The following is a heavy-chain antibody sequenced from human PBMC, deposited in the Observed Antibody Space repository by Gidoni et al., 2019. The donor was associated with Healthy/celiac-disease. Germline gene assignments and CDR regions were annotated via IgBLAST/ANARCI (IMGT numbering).Heavy chain of an antibody. CDR2: IYYSGST. J-gene: IGHJ5*02. V-gene: IGHV4-31*03. D-gene: IGHD2-15*01. CDR3: ARRYCSGGSCYEGFDP. Sequence: QVQLQESGPGLVTPSQTLSLTCTVSGGSISSGGYYWSWIRQHPGKGLEWIGYIYYSGSTYYNPSLKSRVTISVDTSKNQFSLKLSSVTAADTAVYYCARRYCSGGSCYEGFDPWGQGTLVTVSS. CDR1: GGSISSGGYY.